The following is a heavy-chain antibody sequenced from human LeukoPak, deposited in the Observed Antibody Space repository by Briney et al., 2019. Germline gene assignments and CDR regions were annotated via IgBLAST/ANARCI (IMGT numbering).Heavy chain of an antibody. CDR1: DDSITMYY. J-gene: IGHJ6*03. CDR2: INHSGST. CDR3: ARTTEGGYTYDYFYYYYMDV. D-gene: IGHD5-18*01. V-gene: IGHV4-34*01. Sequence: SETLSLTCSVSDDSITMYYWSWIRQPPGKGLEWIGEINHSGSTNYNPSLKSRVTISVDTSKNQFSLKLSSVTAADTAVYYCARTTEGGYTYDYFYYYYMDVWGKGTTVTTSS.